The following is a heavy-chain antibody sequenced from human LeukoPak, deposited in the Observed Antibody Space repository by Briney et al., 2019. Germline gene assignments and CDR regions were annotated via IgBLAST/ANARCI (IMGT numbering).Heavy chain of an antibody. CDR1: GYSFTSYG. V-gene: IGHV1-18*01. CDR2: ISVYNGNK. J-gene: IGHJ4*02. CDR3: AREGIVGASGDF. Sequence: ASVKVSCKASGYSFTSYGISWVRQAPGQGLEWMGWISVYNGNKNYAQNLQGRVTMTTDTTTSTAYMELRSLRSDDTAVYYCAREGIVGASGDFWGQGTLVTVSS. D-gene: IGHD1-26*01.